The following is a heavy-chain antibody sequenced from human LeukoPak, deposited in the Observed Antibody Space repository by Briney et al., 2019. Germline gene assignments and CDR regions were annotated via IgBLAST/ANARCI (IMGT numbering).Heavy chain of an antibody. V-gene: IGHV1-2*06. CDR1: GYTFTGYY. D-gene: IGHD2-2*02. CDR2: INPNSGGT. J-gene: IGHJ6*02. CDR3: ARVPAAIHYYYYGMDV. Sequence: ASVKVSCKASGYTFTGYYMHWVRQAPGQGLEWMGRINPNSGGTNYAQKFQGRVTMTRDTSISTAYMELSRLRSDDTAVYYCARVPAAIHYYYYGMDVWGQGTTVTVSS.